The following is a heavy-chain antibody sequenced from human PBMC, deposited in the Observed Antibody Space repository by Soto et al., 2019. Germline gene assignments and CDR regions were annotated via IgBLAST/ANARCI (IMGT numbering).Heavy chain of an antibody. CDR1: GYTYTEYP. J-gene: IGHJ4*02. CDR2: INVGNGNA. V-gene: IGHV1-3*01. CDR3: TSSSERGY. Sequence: QVQLVQSGAEVKKPGASVKVSWKTSGYTYTEYPIHWVRQAPGQGLEWMGWINVGNGNAKYSQKFQGRVTMTRDTSASTVYMELSSLGSEDTAVYYCTSSSERGYWGQGTLVTVSS.